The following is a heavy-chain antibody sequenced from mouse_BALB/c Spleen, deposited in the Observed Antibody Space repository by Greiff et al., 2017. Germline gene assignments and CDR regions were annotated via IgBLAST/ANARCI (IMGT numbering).Heavy chain of an antibody. CDR2: IDPANGNT. CDR3: AGFPWFAY. Sequence: EVQLQQSGAELVKPGASVKLSCTASGFNIKDTYMHWVKQRPEQGLEWIGRIDPANGNTKYDPKFQGKATITADTSSNTAYLQLSSLTSEDTAVYYCAGFPWFAYWGQGTLVTVSA. J-gene: IGHJ3*01. V-gene: IGHV14-3*02. CDR1: GFNIKDTY.